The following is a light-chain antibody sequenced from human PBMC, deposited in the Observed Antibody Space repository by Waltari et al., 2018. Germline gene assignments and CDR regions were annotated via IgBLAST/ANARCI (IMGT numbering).Light chain of an antibody. J-gene: IGKJ2*01. CDR2: WAS. CDR3: QQYRDTPYT. V-gene: IGKV4-1*01. CDR1: QSVLYSSNSQNY. Sequence: DIVMTQSPDSLAVSLGERVTINCKSSQSVLYSSNSQNYLAWYQQKPGQPPKLPIYWASARESGVPDRFSGSESGTDFTLTISSLQAEDVATYYCQQYRDTPYTFGQGTNLEI.